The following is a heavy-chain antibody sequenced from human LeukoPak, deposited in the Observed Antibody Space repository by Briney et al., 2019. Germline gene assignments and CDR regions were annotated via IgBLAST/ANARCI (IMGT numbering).Heavy chain of an antibody. J-gene: IGHJ1*01. Sequence: GRCLRLSCAASGFTFSSYSVNWVRQAPGKALEWVTSISSSSSYIDYADSVKGRFTIPRHNAKHTLYLPMNSLRAEDTALYYCARDAYSNSWIEDFQHWGQGTLVTVSS. D-gene: IGHD6-13*01. V-gene: IGHV3-21*01. CDR3: ARDAYSNSWIEDFQH. CDR2: ISSSSSYI. CDR1: GFTFSSYS.